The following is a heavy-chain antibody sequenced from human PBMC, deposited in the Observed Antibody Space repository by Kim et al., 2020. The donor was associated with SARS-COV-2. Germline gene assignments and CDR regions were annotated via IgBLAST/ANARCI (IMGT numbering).Heavy chain of an antibody. CDR3: ARNLPGRDDGFDI. D-gene: IGHD2-2*01. V-gene: IGHV5-51*01. CDR1: GYSFTTYW. CDR2: IYPDDSDT. J-gene: IGHJ3*02. Sequence: GESLKISCKGSGYSFTTYWIGWVRQMPGKGLEWMGIIYPDDSDTRYSPSFQGQVTISADKSISAAYLQWSSLKASDTAMYYCARNLPGRDDGFDIWGQGTMVTVSS.